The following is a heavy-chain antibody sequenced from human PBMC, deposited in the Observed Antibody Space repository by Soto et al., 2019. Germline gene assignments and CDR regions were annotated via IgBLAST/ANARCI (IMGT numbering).Heavy chain of an antibody. CDR3: AGQGIAVGGAFDI. V-gene: IGHV1-2*02. CDR2: INPNSGGT. Sequence: ASVKVSCKASGYTFTGYYMHWVRQAPGQGLEWMGWINPNSGGTNYAQKFQGRVTMTRDTSISTAYMELSRLRSDDTAVYYCAGQGIAVGGAFDIWGQGTIVTVSS. D-gene: IGHD6-19*01. J-gene: IGHJ3*02. CDR1: GYTFTGYY.